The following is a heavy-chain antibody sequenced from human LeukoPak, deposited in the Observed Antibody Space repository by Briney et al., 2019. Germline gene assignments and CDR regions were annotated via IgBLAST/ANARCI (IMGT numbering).Heavy chain of an antibody. CDR1: GLTFSSHW. V-gene: IGHV3-74*01. Sequence: GGSLRLSCAASGLTFSSHWMHWVRQAPGKGLVWVSRITNDGSSTTYADSVKGRFTISRDNSKNTLYLQMNSLRAEDTAVYYCAKDLADYYDNRGMDVWGQGTTVTVSS. CDR2: ITNDGSST. J-gene: IGHJ6*02. CDR3: AKDLADYYDNRGMDV. D-gene: IGHD3-22*01.